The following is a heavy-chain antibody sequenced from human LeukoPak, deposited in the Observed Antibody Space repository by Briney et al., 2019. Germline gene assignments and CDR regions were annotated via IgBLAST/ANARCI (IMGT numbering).Heavy chain of an antibody. D-gene: IGHD6-6*01. Sequence: SVKVSCKASGGTFSSYAISWVRQAPGQGLEWMGGIIPIFGTANYAQKFQGRVTITADESTSTAYMELSSLRSEDTAVYYCARAGRVEYSSSSGAFDIWGQGTMVTVSS. V-gene: IGHV1-69*13. CDR2: IIPIFGTA. CDR3: ARAGRVEYSSSSGAFDI. J-gene: IGHJ3*02. CDR1: GGTFSSYA.